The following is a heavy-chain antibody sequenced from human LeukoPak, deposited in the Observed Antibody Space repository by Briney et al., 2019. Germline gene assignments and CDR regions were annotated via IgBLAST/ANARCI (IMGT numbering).Heavy chain of an antibody. D-gene: IGHD2-21*02. CDR1: GYTFTGYG. J-gene: IGHJ4*02. Sequence: ASVKVSCKASGYTFTGYGISWVRQAPGQGLEWMGWISAYNGNTNYAQKLQGRVTMTTDTSTSTAYMELRSLRSDDTAVYYCARKHCGGDCYSFDYWGQGTLVTVSS. CDR3: ARKHCGGDCYSFDY. V-gene: IGHV1-18*01. CDR2: ISAYNGNT.